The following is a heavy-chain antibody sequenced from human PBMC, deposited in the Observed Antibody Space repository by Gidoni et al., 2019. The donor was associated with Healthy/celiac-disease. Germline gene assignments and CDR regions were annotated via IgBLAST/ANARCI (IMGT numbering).Heavy chain of an antibody. V-gene: IGHV3-30*18. CDR3: AKEHSSGYYFDY. D-gene: IGHD3-22*01. CDR2: ISYDGSNK. J-gene: IGHJ4*02. CDR1: GFTFSSYG. Sequence: QVQLVESGGGVVQPGRSLRLSRSASGFTFSSYGMHWVRQAPGKGLEWVAVISYDGSNKYYADSVKGRFTISRDNSKNTLYLQMNSLRAEDTAVYYCAKEHSSGYYFDYWGQGTLVTVSS.